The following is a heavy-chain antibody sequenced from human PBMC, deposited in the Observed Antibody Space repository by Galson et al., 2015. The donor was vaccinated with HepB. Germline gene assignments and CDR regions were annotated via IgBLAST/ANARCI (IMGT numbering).Heavy chain of an antibody. Sequence: CAISGDSVSSNSAAWDWIRLSPSRGLEWLGRTYYRSKWYRNYAGSVKSRITTNPDTSKNQFSLQLNSVTPEDTAVYYCARSSGWFDYWGQGTLVTVSS. CDR2: TYYRSKWYR. V-gene: IGHV6-1*01. CDR3: ARSSGWFDY. CDR1: GDSVSSNSAA. D-gene: IGHD6-19*01. J-gene: IGHJ5*01.